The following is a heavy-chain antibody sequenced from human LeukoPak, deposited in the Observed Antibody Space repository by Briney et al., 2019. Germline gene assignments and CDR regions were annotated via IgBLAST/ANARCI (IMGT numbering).Heavy chain of an antibody. V-gene: IGHV3-23*01. J-gene: IGHJ4*02. CDR1: GFIFSSYA. CDR2: ISGSGDKT. Sequence: PGGSLRLSCTASGFIFSSYAMSWVRQAPGKGLEWVSSISGSGDKTYYADSVKGRFTISRDNSKNTLYLQMNSLRAEDTAVFYCAKDDDIAPRPNHFDYWGQGTLVTVSS. CDR3: AKDDDIAPRPNHFDY. D-gene: IGHD2-21*01.